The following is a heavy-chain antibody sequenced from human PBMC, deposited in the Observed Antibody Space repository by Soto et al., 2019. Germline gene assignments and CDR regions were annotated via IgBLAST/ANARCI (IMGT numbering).Heavy chain of an antibody. V-gene: IGHV2-5*02. CDR3: ARNNYQNNWFDH. CDR2: IYWDDDK. D-gene: IGHD1-1*01. Sequence: QITLKESGPTLVKPTQTLTLTCTFSGFSLRSSGVGVGWIRQPPGKALEWLALIYWDDDKRYRSSLKSRLTITKDTSKNQVVLTMTNIDPVDTATYYCARNNYQNNWFDHWGQGTLVTVSS. CDR1: GFSLRSSGVG. J-gene: IGHJ5*02.